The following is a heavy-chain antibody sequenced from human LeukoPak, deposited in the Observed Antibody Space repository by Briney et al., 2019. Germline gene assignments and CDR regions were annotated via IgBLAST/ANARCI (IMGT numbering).Heavy chain of an antibody. J-gene: IGHJ6*04. CDR3: ASPGSGSYGFYYYGMDV. CDR2: IVPSDSYT. V-gene: IGHV5-10-1*01. Sequence: GESLKISCKGSGYSFTSYWISWVRQMPGKGLEWMGRIVPSDSYTNYSPSFQGHVTISADKSISTAYLQWSSLKASDTAMYYCASPGSGSYGFYYYGMDVWGKGTTVTVSS. D-gene: IGHD3-10*01. CDR1: GYSFTSYW.